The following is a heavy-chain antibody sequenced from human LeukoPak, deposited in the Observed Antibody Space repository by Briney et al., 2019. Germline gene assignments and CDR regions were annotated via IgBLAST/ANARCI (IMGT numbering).Heavy chain of an antibody. Sequence: GGSLRLSCAASGFTVSSNYMSWVRQAPGKGLEWVSIIYSGGSTSYADSVKGRFTISRDNSKNTLYLQMNSLRAEDTAVYYCAKAGGSGRPYYFDYWGQGTLVTVSS. V-gene: IGHV3-53*01. CDR2: IYSGGST. CDR3: AKAGGSGRPYYFDY. D-gene: IGHD3-10*01. J-gene: IGHJ4*02. CDR1: GFTVSSNY.